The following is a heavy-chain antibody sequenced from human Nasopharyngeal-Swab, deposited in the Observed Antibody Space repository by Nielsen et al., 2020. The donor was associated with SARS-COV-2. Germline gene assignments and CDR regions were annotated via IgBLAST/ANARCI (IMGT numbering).Heavy chain of an antibody. CDR1: GFTFTSSA. J-gene: IGHJ6*02. CDR2: IVVGSGNT. D-gene: IGHD5-18*01. CDR3: AAAGVDVDTAMVHYYYYGMDV. V-gene: IGHV1-58*01. Sequence: SVKVSCKASGFTFTSSAVQWVRQARGQRLEWIGWIVVGSGNTNYAQKFQEGVTITRDMSTSTAYMELSSLRSEDTAVYYCAAAGVDVDTAMVHYYYYGMDVWGQGTTVTVSS.